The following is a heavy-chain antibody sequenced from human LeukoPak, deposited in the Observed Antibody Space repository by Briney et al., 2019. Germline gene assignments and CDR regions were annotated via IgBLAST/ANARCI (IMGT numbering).Heavy chain of an antibody. CDR1: GFTFSSYA. CDR3: AKVRGYSFPWGDNWFDP. D-gene: IGHD5-18*01. J-gene: IGHJ5*02. Sequence: GGSLRLSCAASGFTFSSYAMSWVRQAPGKGLEWVSAISGSGGSTYYADSVKGRFTISRDNSKNTLYLQMNSLRAEDTAVYYCAKVRGYSFPWGDNWFDPWGQGTLVTVSS. CDR2: ISGSGGST. V-gene: IGHV3-23*01.